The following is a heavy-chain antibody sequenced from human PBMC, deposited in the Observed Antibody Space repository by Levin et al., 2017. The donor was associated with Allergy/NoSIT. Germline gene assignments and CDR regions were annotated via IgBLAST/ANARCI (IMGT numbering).Heavy chain of an antibody. CDR1: GGSISSSSYY. Sequence: SETLSLTCTVSGGSISSSSYYWGWIRQPPGKGLEWIGSIYYSGSTYYNPSLKSRVTISVDTSKNQFSLKLSSVTAADTAVYYCARDRMRGLWGYWGQGTLVTVSS. CDR2: IYYSGST. D-gene: IGHD5-18*01. V-gene: IGHV4-39*07. J-gene: IGHJ4*02. CDR3: ARDRMRGLWGY.